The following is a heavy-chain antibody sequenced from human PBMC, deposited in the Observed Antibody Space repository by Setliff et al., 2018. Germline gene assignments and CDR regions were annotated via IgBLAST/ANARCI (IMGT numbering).Heavy chain of an antibody. V-gene: IGHV4-4*07. Sequence: LSLTCTVSGGSISSYYWSWIRQPAGKGLEWIGHIYTTGSTNYNPSLKSRVTLSVDTSKNQFSLKLTSVTAADTAIYYCARTPYYYDTAGYDFWGQGTLVTVS. CDR1: GGSISSYY. CDR2: IYTTGST. J-gene: IGHJ4*02. D-gene: IGHD3-22*01. CDR3: ARTPYYYDTAGYDF.